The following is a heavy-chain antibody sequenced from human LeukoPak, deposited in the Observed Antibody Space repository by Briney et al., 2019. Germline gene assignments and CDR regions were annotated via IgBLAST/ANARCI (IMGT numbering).Heavy chain of an antibody. CDR1: GGSISSYY. CDR2: IYTSGST. D-gene: IGHD2-2*01. V-gene: IGHV4-4*07. J-gene: IGHJ4*02. CDR3: AREVGVVPAAQGSYFDY. Sequence: SETLSLTCTVSGGSISSYYWSWIRQPAGKGLEWIGRIYTSGSTNYNPSLKSRVTMSVDTSKNQFSLKLSSVTAADTAVYYCAREVGVVPAAQGSYFDYWGQGTLVTVSP.